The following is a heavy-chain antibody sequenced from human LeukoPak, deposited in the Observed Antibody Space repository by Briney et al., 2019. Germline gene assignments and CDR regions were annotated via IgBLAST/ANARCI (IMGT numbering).Heavy chain of an antibody. CDR2: ISTTSGSI. Sequence: GGSLRLSCAASGFTFSSFSMNWVRQAPGKGLEWISYISTTSGSIYYADSVKGRFTISRDNAENSLYLQMNSLRADDTAVYYCASTPSSMIDYWGQGTPATVSS. CDR3: ASTPSSMIDY. D-gene: IGHD6-6*01. J-gene: IGHJ4*02. V-gene: IGHV3-48*01. CDR1: GFTFSSFS.